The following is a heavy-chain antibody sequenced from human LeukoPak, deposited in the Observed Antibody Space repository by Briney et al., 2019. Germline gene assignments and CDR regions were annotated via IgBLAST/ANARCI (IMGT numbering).Heavy chain of an antibody. CDR1: GFTFSSYW. CDR3: ARVLNYGDYYFDY. D-gene: IGHD4-17*01. Sequence: GGSLRLSCAASGFTFSSYWMHWVRQAPGKGLVWVSRINSDGSSTSYADSVKGRFTISRDNAKNTLYPQMNSLRAEDTAVYYCARVLNYGDYYFDYWGQGTLVTVSS. CDR2: INSDGSST. V-gene: IGHV3-74*01. J-gene: IGHJ4*02.